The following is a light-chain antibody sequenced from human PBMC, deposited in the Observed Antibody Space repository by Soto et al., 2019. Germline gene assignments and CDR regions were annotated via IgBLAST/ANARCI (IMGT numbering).Light chain of an antibody. V-gene: IGKV1-39*01. Sequence: DIQMTQSPSSLSASVGDRFAITCRASQNISWYLNWYQQKPGKAPNLLIYVASTLQSGVPSRFVGSGSGTDFTLTISSLQPEDFATYYCQQSSSSLYTFGQGTKVDIK. CDR3: QQSSSSLYT. J-gene: IGKJ2*01. CDR1: QNISWY. CDR2: VAS.